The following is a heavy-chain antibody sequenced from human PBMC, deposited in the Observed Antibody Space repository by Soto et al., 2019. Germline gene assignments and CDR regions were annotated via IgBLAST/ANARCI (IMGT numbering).Heavy chain of an antibody. CDR1: GGSVSSDSYN. Sequence: SETLSLTCTVSGGSVSSDSYNWDWIRQPPGKGLEWIGTIYYSGSTDYNPSLKSRVTISEDTSNNQFSLKVASVTAADTAVYYCAGFYGNAFDIWGRGATVTVS. CDR2: IYYSGST. V-gene: IGHV4-39*01. D-gene: IGHD4-17*01. CDR3: AGFYGNAFDI. J-gene: IGHJ3*02.